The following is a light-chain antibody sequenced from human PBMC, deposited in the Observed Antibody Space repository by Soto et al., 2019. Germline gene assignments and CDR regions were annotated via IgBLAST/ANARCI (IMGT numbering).Light chain of an antibody. J-gene: IGKJ5*01. CDR1: QTVGTY. V-gene: IGKV3-11*01. CDR2: DAS. CDR3: QQRNNWPRIT. Sequence: EIALTQFPATLSLFPGETATLSCRASQTVGTYLAWYQQKPGQAPRLLISDASNRATGVPTRFSGSGSGTDFTLTISSLEPEDFAVYFCQQRNNWPRITFGQGTRLEIK.